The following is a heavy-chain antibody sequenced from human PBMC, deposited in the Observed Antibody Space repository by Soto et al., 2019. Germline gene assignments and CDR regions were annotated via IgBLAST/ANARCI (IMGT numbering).Heavy chain of an antibody. CDR3: ARDRVESQHYFDY. D-gene: IGHD2-2*01. CDR2: INTDGSGT. Sequence: EVQLVESGGGLAQPGGSLRLSCAASGFTFSSDWMHWVRQAPGKGLVWVSRINTDGSGTSYADSVKGRFTISRDNAKNTLYLQMNSLRDEDTAVYYCARDRVESQHYFDYWGQGTMVTVSS. CDR1: GFTFSSDW. V-gene: IGHV3-74*01. J-gene: IGHJ4*02.